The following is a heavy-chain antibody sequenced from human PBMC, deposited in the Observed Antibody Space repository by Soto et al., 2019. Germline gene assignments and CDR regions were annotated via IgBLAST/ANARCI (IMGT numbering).Heavy chain of an antibody. CDR2: LYYGGSA. Sequence: PSETLSLTCTFSGSSVSRGSYYWSGIRRPPGEGLGWWGGLYYGGSANYNPSLKSRVTISVDTSKNQCSPKLTSVTAADTAVYYCARAPWNSAFWSGSWASHNCFEPWGQGTLVTVSS. CDR1: GSSVSRGSYY. V-gene: IGHV4-61*01. D-gene: IGHD3-3*01. J-gene: IGHJ5*02. CDR3: ARAPWNSAFWSGSWASHNCFEP.